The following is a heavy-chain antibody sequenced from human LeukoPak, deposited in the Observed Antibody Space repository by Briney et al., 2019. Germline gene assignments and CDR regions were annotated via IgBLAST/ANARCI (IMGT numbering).Heavy chain of an antibody. V-gene: IGHV3-15*01. CDR2: IKSKTDGGTT. Sequence: PGGSLRLSCAASGFTFSNAWMSWVRQAPGKGLEWVGRIKSKTDGGTTDYAAPVKGRFTISRDDSKNTLYLQMNSLKIEDTAMYYCTTDYEAYYYDTSGYWGQGTLVTVSS. D-gene: IGHD3-22*01. J-gene: IGHJ4*02. CDR1: GFTFSNAW. CDR3: TTDYEAYYYDTSGY.